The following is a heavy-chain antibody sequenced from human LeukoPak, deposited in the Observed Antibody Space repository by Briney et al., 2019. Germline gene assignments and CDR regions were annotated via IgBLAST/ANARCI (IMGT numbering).Heavy chain of an antibody. CDR1: GGTFSSYA. J-gene: IGHJ5*02. CDR3: ARALIPARPARTSWFDP. V-gene: IGHV1-69*05. D-gene: IGHD6-6*01. Sequence: SVKVSCKASGGTFSSYAISWVRQAPGQGLEWMGGIIPIFGTANYAQKFQGRVTMTRNTSISTAYMELSSLRSEDTAVYYCARALIPARPARTSWFDPWGQGTLVTVSS. CDR2: IIPIFGTA.